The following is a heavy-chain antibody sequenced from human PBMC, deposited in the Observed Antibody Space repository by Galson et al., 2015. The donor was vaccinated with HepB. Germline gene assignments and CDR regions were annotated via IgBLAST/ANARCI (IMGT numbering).Heavy chain of an antibody. V-gene: IGHV3-53*04. D-gene: IGHD3-10*01. CDR3: ARDGITMVRGVFDI. CDR1: GFTMSANY. Sequence: SLRLSCAASGFTMSANYISWVRQAPGKGLEWVSTIYSGDGTYYADSVKGRFTISRHNSKNMLYLQMNSLRPEDTAVYYCARDGITMVRGVFDIWGQGTLVTVSS. CDR2: IYSGDGT. J-gene: IGHJ4*02.